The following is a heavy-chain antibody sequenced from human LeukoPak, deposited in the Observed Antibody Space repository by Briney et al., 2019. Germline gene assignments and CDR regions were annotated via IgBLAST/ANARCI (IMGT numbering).Heavy chain of an antibody. Sequence: GGSLRLSCAASGFTFSSYSMNWVRQAPGNGLEWVSSISSSSSYIYYADSVKGRFTISRDNANNSLYLQMNSLRAEDTAVYYCARGSPPNPIVVVVAAALGFDYWGQGTLVTVSS. V-gene: IGHV3-21*01. CDR3: ARGSPPNPIVVVVAAALGFDY. CDR2: ISSSSSYI. CDR1: GFTFSSYS. J-gene: IGHJ4*02. D-gene: IGHD2-15*01.